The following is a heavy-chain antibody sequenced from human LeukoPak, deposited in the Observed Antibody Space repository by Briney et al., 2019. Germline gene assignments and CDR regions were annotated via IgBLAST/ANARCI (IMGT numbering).Heavy chain of an antibody. V-gene: IGHV3-20*04. J-gene: IGHJ2*01. CDR3: ASSPWPRDYGDPLVDWYFDL. D-gene: IGHD4-17*01. CDR1: GFTFDDYG. CDR2: INWNGGST. Sequence: PGGSLRLSCAASGFTFDDYGMSWVRQAPGKGLEWVSGINWNGGSTGYADSVKGRFTISRDNAKNSLYLQMNSLRAEDTALYYCASSPWPRDYGDPLVDWYFDLWGRGTLVTVSS.